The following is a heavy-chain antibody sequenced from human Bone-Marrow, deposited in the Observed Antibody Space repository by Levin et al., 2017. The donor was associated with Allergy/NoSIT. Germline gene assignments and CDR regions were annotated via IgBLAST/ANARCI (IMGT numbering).Heavy chain of an antibody. V-gene: IGHV4-39*01. J-gene: IGHJ4*02. CDR3: ARPLREYNCGLFEH. CDR1: GASISSSNYY. D-gene: IGHD1-1*01. Sequence: SQTLSLTCTVSGASISSSNYYWGWIRQPPGKGLEWIGSMYHSGSTDFNPSLESRVTLSVDTSKNQFSLKFRSVTSADTAVYYCARPLREYNCGLFEHWGQGALVTVSS. CDR2: MYHSGST.